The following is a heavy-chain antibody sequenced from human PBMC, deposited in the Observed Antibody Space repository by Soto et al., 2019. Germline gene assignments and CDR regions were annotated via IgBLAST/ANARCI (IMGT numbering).Heavy chain of an antibody. CDR1: GFSLSASGAS. J-gene: IGHJ5*02. V-gene: IGHV2-5*01. CDR2: IYWNDDK. CDR3: VHRLDVPGLAFDP. D-gene: IGHD3-10*02. Sequence: LVNPTQTLRLTCAFSGFSLSASGASVGWIRQPPGKALEWLAHIYWNDDKCYSPSLRSRLTISKDTSKNQVVLTFTNMDPADTGTYYCVHRLDVPGLAFDPWGQGTLVTVSS.